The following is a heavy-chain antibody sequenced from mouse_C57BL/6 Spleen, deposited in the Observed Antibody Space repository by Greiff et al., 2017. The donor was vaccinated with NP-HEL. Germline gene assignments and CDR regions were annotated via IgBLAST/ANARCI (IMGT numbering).Heavy chain of an antibody. Sequence: VQLQQPGAELVRPGSSVKLSCKASGYTFTSYWMDWVKQRPGQGLEWIGNIYPSDSETHYNQKFKDKATLTVDKSSSTAYMQLSSLTSEDSAVYYCARDAYSNWGKNAMDYWGQGTSVTVSS. D-gene: IGHD2-5*01. CDR1: GYTFTSYW. CDR3: ARDAYSNWGKNAMDY. J-gene: IGHJ4*01. V-gene: IGHV1-61*01. CDR2: IYPSDSET.